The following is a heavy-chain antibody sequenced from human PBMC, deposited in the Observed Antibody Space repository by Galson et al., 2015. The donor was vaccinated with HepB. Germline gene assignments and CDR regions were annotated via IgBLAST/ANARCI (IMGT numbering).Heavy chain of an antibody. CDR3: AIQARGDYYQPPYFDY. J-gene: IGHJ4*02. CDR1: GGSISSSSHF. D-gene: IGHD2-21*02. CDR2: AYYSGIT. Sequence: SETLSLTCTVSGGSISSSSHFWGWIRQPPGRGLEWIGSAYYSGITYHNPSLKSRATISVDTSKYQFSLKLNSVTAADTAVYYCAIQARGDYYQPPYFDYWGQGTLVTVSS. V-gene: IGHV4-39*01.